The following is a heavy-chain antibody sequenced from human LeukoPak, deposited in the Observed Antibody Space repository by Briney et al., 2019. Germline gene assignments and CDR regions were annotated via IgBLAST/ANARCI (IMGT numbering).Heavy chain of an antibody. J-gene: IGHJ3*02. V-gene: IGHV1-2*02. CDR3: ARDMVRGVYDAFDI. CDR2: INPNSGGT. D-gene: IGHD3-10*01. CDR1: GYTFTGYY. Sequence: ASVKVSCKASGYTFTGYYMHWVRQAPGQGLEWMGWINPNSGGTNYAQKFQGRVTMTRDTSISTAYMELSRLRSDDTAAYYCARDMVRGVYDAFDIWGQGTMVTVSS.